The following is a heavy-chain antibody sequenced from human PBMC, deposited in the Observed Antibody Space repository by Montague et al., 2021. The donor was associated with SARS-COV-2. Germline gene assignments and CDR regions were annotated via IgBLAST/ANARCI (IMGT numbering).Heavy chain of an antibody. D-gene: IGHD1-20*01. CDR1: GFIYDDYA. V-gene: IGHV3-9*01. Sequence: SLRLSCAASGFIYDDYAMHWVRQAPGKGLEWVSGINWNSGTRAYXDSVKGRFTISRDNTKRSLYLQMNSLTPDDTAFYYCVKDSGAGFITRVGFEEWGQGILVTVSS. CDR3: VKDSGAGFITRVGFEE. J-gene: IGHJ4*02. CDR2: INWNSGTR.